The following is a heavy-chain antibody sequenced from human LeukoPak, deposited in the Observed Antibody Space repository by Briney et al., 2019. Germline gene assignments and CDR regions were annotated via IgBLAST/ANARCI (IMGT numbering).Heavy chain of an antibody. CDR1: GGSIRSYY. Sequence: SETLSLSCTVSGGSIRSYYWSWIRQPPGKGLECIGYIYYIGSTNYNPSLKSRVTISLDTSKSQFSLKLTSVTPADTAVYYCARARDDILTGTEPYLNWFDPWGQGTLVTVSS. V-gene: IGHV4-59*01. D-gene: IGHD3-9*01. CDR2: IYYIGST. J-gene: IGHJ5*02. CDR3: ARARDDILTGTEPYLNWFDP.